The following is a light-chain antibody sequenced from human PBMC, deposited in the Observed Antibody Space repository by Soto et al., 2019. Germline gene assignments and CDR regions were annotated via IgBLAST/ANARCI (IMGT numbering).Light chain of an antibody. CDR3: QQYYTWPVT. CDR2: GAS. CDR1: QSFSSN. Sequence: EIVMTQSPATLSVSPGERATLSCRASQSFSSNLAWYQQKPGQAPRLLIYGASTRATGVPARFSGSGSGTEFTLTISSLQSEDFAVYYCQQYYTWPVTFGGGTKVDIK. J-gene: IGKJ4*01. V-gene: IGKV3-15*01.